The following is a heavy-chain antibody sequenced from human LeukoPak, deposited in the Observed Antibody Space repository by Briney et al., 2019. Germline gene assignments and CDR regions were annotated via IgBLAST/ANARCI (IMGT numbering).Heavy chain of an antibody. CDR2: IYYSGST. CDR3: ARDPGDYYFDC. V-gene: IGHV4-39*02. Sequence: SETLSLTCTVSGGSISSSSYYWGWIRQPPGKGLEWIGSIYYSGSTYYNPSLKSRVTISVDTSKNQFSLKLSSVTAADTAVYYCARDPGDYYFDCWGQGTLVTVYS. J-gene: IGHJ4*02. CDR1: GGSISSSSYY.